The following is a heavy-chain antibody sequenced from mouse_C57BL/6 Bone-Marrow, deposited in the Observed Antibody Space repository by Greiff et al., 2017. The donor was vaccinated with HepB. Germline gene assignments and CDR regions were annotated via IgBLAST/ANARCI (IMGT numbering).Heavy chain of an antibody. V-gene: IGHV5-17*01. CDR1: GFTFSDYG. CDR2: ISSGSSTI. J-gene: IGHJ3*01. CDR3: AGAY. Sequence: VQLKESGGGLVKPGGSLKLSCAASGFTFSDYGMHWVRQAPEKGLEWVAYISSGSSTIYYADTVKGRFTISRDNAKNTLFLQMTSLRSEDTAMYYCAGAYWGQGTLVTVSA.